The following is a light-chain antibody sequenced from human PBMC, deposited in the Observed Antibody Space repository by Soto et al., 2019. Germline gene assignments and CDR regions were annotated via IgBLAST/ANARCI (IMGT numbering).Light chain of an antibody. CDR2: DAS. J-gene: IGKJ2*01. V-gene: IGKV1-5*01. CDR1: QSIGNL. Sequence: DIEITQSPSTLSASVGDRVTVTCRASQSIGNLLAWYQQKPGKAPNLLISDASNLESGVPSRFSGSGSETEFTLTITSLQPEDFATYYCQQYKNYSPSTFGQGTKLDI. CDR3: QQYKNYSPST.